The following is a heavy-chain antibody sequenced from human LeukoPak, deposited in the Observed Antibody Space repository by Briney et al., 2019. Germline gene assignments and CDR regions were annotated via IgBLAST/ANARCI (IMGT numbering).Heavy chain of an antibody. Sequence: PSETLSLTCAVSGYPVSSSNWWGWIRQPPGKGLEWIGYIYYSGSTDYNPSLKSRVTMSIDTSKNQFFLKVSSVTAVDTAVYYCARVWFGGYAMDVWGQGTTVTVSS. CDR2: IYYSGST. J-gene: IGHJ6*02. CDR3: ARVWFGGYAMDV. V-gene: IGHV4-28*03. D-gene: IGHD3-10*01. CDR1: GYPVSSSNW.